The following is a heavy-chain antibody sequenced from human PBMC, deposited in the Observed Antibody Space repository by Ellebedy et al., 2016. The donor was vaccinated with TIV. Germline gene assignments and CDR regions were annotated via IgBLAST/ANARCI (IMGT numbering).Heavy chain of an antibody. Sequence: GGSLRLSCAASGFSFSSYGMHWVRQAPGKGLEWVAVISDDGSNKNYADYVKGRFSISRDTSKNTRYLQMNSLRAEDTAVYYCARDTCSSSCPGYYYYYGMDVWGQGTTVTVSS. V-gene: IGHV3-30*03. J-gene: IGHJ6*02. CDR3: ARDTCSSSCPGYYYYYGMDV. CDR1: GFSFSSYG. CDR2: ISDDGSNK. D-gene: IGHD2-2*01.